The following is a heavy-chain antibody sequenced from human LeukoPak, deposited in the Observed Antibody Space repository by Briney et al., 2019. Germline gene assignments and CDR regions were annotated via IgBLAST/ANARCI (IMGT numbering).Heavy chain of an antibody. D-gene: IGHD3-10*01. V-gene: IGHV4-59*08. CDR1: GGSITNYY. J-gene: IGHJ4*02. Sequence: PSETLSLTCTVSGGSITNYYWSWIREPPGKGLGWIGYVYYSGSTNYNPSLKSRVTISVDTSKNQFSLKLSSVTAADTAVYYCAATMVRGVHTHFDYWGQGTLVTVSS. CDR2: VYYSGST. CDR3: AATMVRGVHTHFDY.